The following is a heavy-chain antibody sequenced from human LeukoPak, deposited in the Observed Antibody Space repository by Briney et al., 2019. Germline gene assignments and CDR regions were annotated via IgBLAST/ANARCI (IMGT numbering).Heavy chain of an antibody. CDR1: GFIFSSYS. D-gene: IGHD6-13*01. CDR3: AKAASSSWPSYYYGMDV. J-gene: IGHJ6*02. V-gene: IGHV3-23*01. Sequence: GGSLRLSCAASGFIFSSYSMSWVRQAPGKGLEWVAVITGSGGNTYYADSVKGRFTISKDNSKNTVYLQMSSLRVDDTAVYYCAKAASSSWPSYYYGMDVWGQGTTVTVSS. CDR2: ITGSGGNT.